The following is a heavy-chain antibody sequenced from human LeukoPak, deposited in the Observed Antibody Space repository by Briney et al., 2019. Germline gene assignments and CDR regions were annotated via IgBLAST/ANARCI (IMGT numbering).Heavy chain of an antibody. CDR3: ARDRKWELGNWFDP. CDR2: IIPITGTA. Sequence: SVKVSCKASGGTFSSSGISWVRQAPGQGLEWMGGIIPITGTANYAQKFQGRVTITADESTSTAYMELSSLRSDDTAVYYCARDRKWELGNWFDPWGQGTLVTVSS. J-gene: IGHJ5*02. D-gene: IGHD1-26*01. CDR1: GGTFSSSG. V-gene: IGHV1-69*13.